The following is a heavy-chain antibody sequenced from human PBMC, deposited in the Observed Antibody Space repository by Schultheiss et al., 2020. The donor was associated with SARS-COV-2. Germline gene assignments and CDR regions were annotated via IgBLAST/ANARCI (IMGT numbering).Heavy chain of an antibody. CDR2: IYYSGST. V-gene: IGHV4-59*12. CDR1: GGSISSYY. Sequence: SETLSLTCTVSGGSISSYYWSWIRQPPGKGLEWIGYIYYSGSTYYNPSLKSRVTISVDTSKNQFSLKLSSVTAADTAVYYCARGRIAVAGINYWGQGTLVTVSS. J-gene: IGHJ4*02. D-gene: IGHD6-19*01. CDR3: ARGRIAVAGINY.